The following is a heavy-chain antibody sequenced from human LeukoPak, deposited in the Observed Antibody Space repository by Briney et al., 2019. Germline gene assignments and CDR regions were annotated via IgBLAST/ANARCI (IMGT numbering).Heavy chain of an antibody. CDR3: ARQTLCSGGSCYPPRHMDV. Sequence: SETLSLTCTVSGGSISSYYWNWIRQPPGKGLEWIGYIYYSGSTNYNPSLKSRVTISVDTSKKQFSLKLSSVTAADTAVYYCARQTLCSGGSCYPPRHMDVWGKGTTVTISS. D-gene: IGHD2-15*01. V-gene: IGHV4-59*08. J-gene: IGHJ6*03. CDR2: IYYSGST. CDR1: GGSISSYY.